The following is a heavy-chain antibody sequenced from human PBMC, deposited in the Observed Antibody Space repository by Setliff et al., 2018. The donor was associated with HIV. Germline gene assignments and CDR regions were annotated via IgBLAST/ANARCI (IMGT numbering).Heavy chain of an antibody. CDR3: ARGKGVGGVVITGGLDV. V-gene: IGHV1-8*01. CDR1: GHTFTNVD. CDR2: MNPNTGVS. Sequence: GASVKVSCKASGHTFTNVDIHWLRRATGQGLEWMGWMNPNTGVSGYALKFQARVTMTRDTSISTAYMELSSLTSEDKAVYYCARGKGVGGVVITGGLDVWGKGTTVTVSS. J-gene: IGHJ6*04. D-gene: IGHD3-10*01.